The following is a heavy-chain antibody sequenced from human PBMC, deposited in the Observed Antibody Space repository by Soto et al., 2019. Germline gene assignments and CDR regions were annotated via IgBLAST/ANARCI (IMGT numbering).Heavy chain of an antibody. CDR3: ARVPGELSLYHSFDI. D-gene: IGHD3-16*02. J-gene: IGHJ3*02. CDR1: GFTFSSYG. Sequence: GGSLRLSCAASGFTFSSYGMHWVRQAPGKGLEWEAVIWYDGSNKYYADSVKGRFTISRDNSKNTLYLQMNSLRAEDTAVYSCARVPGELSLYHSFDIWGQVTRVTVSS. V-gene: IGHV3-33*01. CDR2: IWYDGSNK.